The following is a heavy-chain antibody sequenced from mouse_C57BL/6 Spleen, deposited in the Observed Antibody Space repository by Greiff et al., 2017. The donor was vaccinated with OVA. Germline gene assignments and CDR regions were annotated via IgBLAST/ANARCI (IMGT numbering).Heavy chain of an antibody. CDR3: TRAYYSNPWFAY. Sequence: EVQLQESGTVLARPGASVKMSCKTSGYTFTSYWMHWVKQRPGQGLEWIGAIYPGNSDTSYNQKFKGKAKLTAVTSASTAYMELSSLTNEASAVYYCTRAYYSNPWFAYWGQGTLVTVSA. V-gene: IGHV1-5*01. D-gene: IGHD2-5*01. CDR2: IYPGNSDT. J-gene: IGHJ3*01. CDR1: GYTFTSYW.